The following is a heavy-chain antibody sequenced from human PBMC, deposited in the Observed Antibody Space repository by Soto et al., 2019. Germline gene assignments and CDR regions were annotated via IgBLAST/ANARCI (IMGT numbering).Heavy chain of an antibody. CDR3: ASRDPGTSVDY. J-gene: IGHJ4*02. Sequence: SETLSLTCAVSGGSFTSNDWWTWVRRPPGQGLEWIGEIYRTGSTNYNPSLKSRVTISLDKSENQFSLKVTSLTAADTAVYYCASRDPGTSVDYWGQGTLVTVSS. CDR1: GGSFTSNDW. V-gene: IGHV4-4*02. D-gene: IGHD1-7*01. CDR2: IYRTGST.